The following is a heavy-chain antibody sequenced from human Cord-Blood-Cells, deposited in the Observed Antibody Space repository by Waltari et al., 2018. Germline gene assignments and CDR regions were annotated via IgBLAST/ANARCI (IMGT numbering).Heavy chain of an antibody. CDR3: ARDQYAGSWYVDYYYGMDV. D-gene: IGHD6-13*01. CDR1: GGTFSSYA. V-gene: IGHV1-69*01. J-gene: IGHJ6*02. CDR2: IIPIFGTA. Sequence: QVQLVQSGAEVKKPGSSVKVSCKASGGTFSSYAISWVRQAPGHGLEWMGGIIPIFGTANYAQKFQGRVTITADESTSTAYMELSSLRSEDTAVYYCARDQYAGSWYVDYYYGMDVWGQGTTVTVSS.